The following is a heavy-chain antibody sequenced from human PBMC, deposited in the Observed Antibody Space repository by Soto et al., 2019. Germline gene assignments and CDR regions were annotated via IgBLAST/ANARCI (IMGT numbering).Heavy chain of an antibody. J-gene: IGHJ4*02. CDR1: GGTFSSYT. D-gene: IGHD3-22*01. CDR2: IIPILGIA. Sequence: QVQLVQSGAEVKKPGSSVKVSCKASGGTFSSYTISWVRQAPGQGLEWMGRIIPILGIAHYAQKFQGRVTIPAVKSTRTGYMDLSSLRSEYTHLSYCASLGNRGYYDSSGYSSRAGDYWGQGTLVTVSS. CDR3: ASLGNRGYYDSSGYSSRAGDY. V-gene: IGHV1-69*02.